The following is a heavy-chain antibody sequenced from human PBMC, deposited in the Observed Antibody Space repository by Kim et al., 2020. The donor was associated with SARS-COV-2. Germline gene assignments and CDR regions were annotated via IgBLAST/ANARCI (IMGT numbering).Heavy chain of an antibody. D-gene: IGHD2-8*02. J-gene: IGHJ5*02. CDR2: IKQDGSKE. CDR3: ARHHCTGSNCCGYFDA. V-gene: IGHV3-7*01. CDR1: GFGFSSYS. Sequence: GGSLRLSCAASGFGFSSYSMSWVHQAPGKGLEWVAIIKQDGSKEYYVAAVKGRFTVSRDNARNTVYLQMNSLRAEDTAGYYCARHHCTGSNCCGYFDAWGEGPVLTLPT.